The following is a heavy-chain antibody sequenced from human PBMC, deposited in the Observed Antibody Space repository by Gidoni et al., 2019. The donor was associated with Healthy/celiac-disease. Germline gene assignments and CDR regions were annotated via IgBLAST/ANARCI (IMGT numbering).Heavy chain of an antibody. J-gene: IGHJ4*02. CDR2: INHSGST. CDR1: GGSFSGYY. Sequence: QVQLQQWGAGLLKPSETLSLTCAVYGGSFSGYYWSWIRQPPGKGLEWIGEINHSGSTNYNPSLKSRVTISVDTSKNQFSLKLSSVTAADTAVYYCARARYYYDSSGYPYYFDYWGQGTLVTVSS. V-gene: IGHV4-34*01. D-gene: IGHD3-22*01. CDR3: ARARYYYDSSGYPYYFDY.